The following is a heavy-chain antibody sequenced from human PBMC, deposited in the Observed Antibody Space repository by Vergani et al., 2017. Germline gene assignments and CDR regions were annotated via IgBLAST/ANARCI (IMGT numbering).Heavy chain of an antibody. V-gene: IGHV3-23*01. Sequence: EVQLLESGGGLVQPGGSLRLSCAASGFTFSTYAMTWVRQAPGKGLEWVSTISSDGGSTYYADSVKGRVTISRDNSKSTMYLQMNSLRDEDTGVYYCARDLRLLYNRFDPWGQGTLVTVSS. J-gene: IGHJ5*02. CDR3: ARDLRLLYNRFDP. CDR1: GFTFSTYA. CDR2: ISSDGGST. D-gene: IGHD1-14*01.